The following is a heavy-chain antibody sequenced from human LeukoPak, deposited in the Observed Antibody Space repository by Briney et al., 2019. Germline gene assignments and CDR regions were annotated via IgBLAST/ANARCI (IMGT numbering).Heavy chain of an antibody. CDR3: ARDRPSGVLFWFDP. D-gene: IGHD6-6*01. CDR1: GGSVSNGNYY. Sequence: SETLSLTCTVSGGSVSNGNYYWSWLRQPPGKALKWIGYIYYTGSTSYNPSLEGRVTISVDTSKNQFSVKLNSVTAADTAVYYCARDRPSGVLFWFDPWGQGTLVTVSS. J-gene: IGHJ5*02. CDR2: IYYTGST. V-gene: IGHV4-61*01.